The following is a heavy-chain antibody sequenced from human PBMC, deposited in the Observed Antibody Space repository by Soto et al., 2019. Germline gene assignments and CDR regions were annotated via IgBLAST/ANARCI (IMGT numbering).Heavy chain of an antibody. CDR3: ARDLSGSGD. D-gene: IGHD3-10*01. CDR2: ISYDGSNK. J-gene: IGHJ4*02. Sequence: QVQLVESGGGVVQPGRSLRLSCAASGFAFSSYAMHWVRQAPGKGLEWVAVISYDGSNKYYADSVKGRFTISRDNSKNTLYLQINSLRAEDTAVYYCARDLSGSGDWGQGTLVTVSS. CDR1: GFAFSSYA. V-gene: IGHV3-30-3*01.